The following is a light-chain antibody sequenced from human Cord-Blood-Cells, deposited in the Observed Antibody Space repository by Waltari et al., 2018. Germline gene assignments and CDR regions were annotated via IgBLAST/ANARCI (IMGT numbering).Light chain of an antibody. Sequence: QSALTQPASVSGSPGQSITISCTGTSSDVGGYNYVSWYQQHPGKAPKLMIYDVSKRPSGVSNRYPGSKSGNTASLTISGLQAEDDADYYCSSYTSSSTYVFGTGTKVTVL. V-gene: IGLV2-14*01. J-gene: IGLJ1*01. CDR1: SSDVGGYNY. CDR3: SSYTSSSTYV. CDR2: DVS.